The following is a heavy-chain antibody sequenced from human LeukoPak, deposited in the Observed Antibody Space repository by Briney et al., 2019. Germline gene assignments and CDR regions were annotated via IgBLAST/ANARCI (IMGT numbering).Heavy chain of an antibody. V-gene: IGHV1-2*02. J-gene: IGHJ5*02. CDR3: ARDPIRGVKGWFDP. Sequence: ASVKVSCKASGYTFTGYYMHWVRQAPGQGLEWMGWINPNSGGTNYAQKFQGRVTMTRDTFISTAYMELSRLRSDDTAVYYCARDPIRGVKGWFDPWGQGTLVTVSS. CDR2: INPNSGGT. D-gene: IGHD3-10*01. CDR1: GYTFTGYY.